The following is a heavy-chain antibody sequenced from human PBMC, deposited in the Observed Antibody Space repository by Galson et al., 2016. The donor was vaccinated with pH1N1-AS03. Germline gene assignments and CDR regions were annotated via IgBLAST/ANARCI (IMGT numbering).Heavy chain of an antibody. Sequence: SVKVSCKASGYTSTNYYLHWVRQAPGQGLEWMGIVNTGGGTAYYAQKFQGRVTMTRDTSTTTVYMELSSLRSEDTAVYYCARGGGSGGHCSGGNCDHFDYWGQGTLVTVS. V-gene: IGHV1-46*03. J-gene: IGHJ4*02. CDR1: GYTSTNYY. CDR3: ARGGGSGGHCSGGNCDHFDY. CDR2: VNTGGGTA. D-gene: IGHD2-15*01.